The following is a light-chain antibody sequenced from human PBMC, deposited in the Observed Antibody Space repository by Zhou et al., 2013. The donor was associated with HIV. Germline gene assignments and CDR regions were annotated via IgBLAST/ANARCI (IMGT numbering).Light chain of an antibody. CDR1: QSISSSY. CDR2: SAS. CDR3: QQYGSSLF. V-gene: IGKV3-20*01. J-gene: IGKJ2*01. Sequence: EIVLTQSPGTLSLSPGERATLSCWASQSISSSYLAWYRQQPGQAPRLLMYSASIRATAIPDRFSGSASGTDFTLIISRLEPDDFAVYYCQQYGSSLFFGQGTKLEIK.